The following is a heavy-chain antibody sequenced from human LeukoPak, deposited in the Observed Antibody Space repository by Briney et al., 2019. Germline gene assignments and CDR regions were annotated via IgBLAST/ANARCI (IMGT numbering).Heavy chain of an antibody. CDR1: GYTFTSYG. Sequence: ASVKVSCKASGYTFTSYGISWVRQAPGQGLEWMGWISAYNGNTNYAQKLQGRVTMTTDTSTSTAYMEPRSLRSDDTAVYYCARDSIAVAGTAFDYWGQGTLVTVSS. V-gene: IGHV1-18*01. CDR3: ARDSIAVAGTAFDY. J-gene: IGHJ4*02. D-gene: IGHD6-19*01. CDR2: ISAYNGNT.